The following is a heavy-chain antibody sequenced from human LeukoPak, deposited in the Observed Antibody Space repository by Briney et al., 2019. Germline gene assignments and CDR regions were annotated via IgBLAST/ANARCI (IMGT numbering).Heavy chain of an antibody. CDR3: AKGYCSGGSCCLDY. V-gene: IGHV3-9*03. CDR1: GFTFDDYA. D-gene: IGHD2-15*01. Sequence: PGGSLRLSCAASGFTFDDYAMHWVRHAPGKGLEWVSGISWNSGSIVYADSVKGRFTISRDNAKISLYLQMNSLRAEDMALYYCAKGYCSGGSCCLDYWGQGTLVTVSS. J-gene: IGHJ4*02. CDR2: ISWNSGSI.